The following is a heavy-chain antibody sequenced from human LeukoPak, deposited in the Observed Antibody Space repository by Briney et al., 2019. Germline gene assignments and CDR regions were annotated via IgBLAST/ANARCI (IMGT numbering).Heavy chain of an antibody. CDR1: GDTFPSYY. D-gene: IGHD3-3*01. V-gene: IGHV1-46*01. J-gene: IGHJ4*02. CDR3: ARGGVLRFLEHLDY. CDR2: INPSGSST. Sequence: ASVKVSCKASGDTFPSYYMHWVRQAPGQGLEWMGIINPSGSSTTYAQKFQGRVTMTRGTSTSTVYMELSSLRSEDTAVYYCARGGVLRFLEHLDYWGQGTLVTVSS.